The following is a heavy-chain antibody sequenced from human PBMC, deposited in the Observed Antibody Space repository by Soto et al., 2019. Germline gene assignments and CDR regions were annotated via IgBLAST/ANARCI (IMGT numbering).Heavy chain of an antibody. D-gene: IGHD3-10*01. J-gene: IGHJ6*02. CDR3: ARGFYGSGRNNKPYYGLDV. CDR1: GFTFSNYD. V-gene: IGHV3-13*04. Sequence: DVQLVESGGGQVQPGGSLTLSCAASGFTFSNYDMHWVRQVTGKGLEWVSGIGSAGDILSAGSVKGRFAISRENAKRPLYLQMSSLRAWDTDVYYWARGFYGSGRNNKPYYGLDVWVQGTTVIVSS. CDR2: IGSAGDI.